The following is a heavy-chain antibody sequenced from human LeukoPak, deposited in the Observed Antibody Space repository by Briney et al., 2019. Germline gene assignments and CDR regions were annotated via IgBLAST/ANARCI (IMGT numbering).Heavy chain of an antibody. CDR1: GGPISSSSYY. J-gene: IGHJ4*02. CDR3: ARDERYYDSSGYYPRVD. D-gene: IGHD3-22*01. Sequence: PSETLSLTCTVSGGPISSSSYYWGWIRQPPGKGLEWIGSIYYSGSTYYNPSLKSRVTISVDTSKSQFSLKLSSVTAADTAVYYCARDERYYDSSGYYPRVDWGQGTLVTVSS. V-gene: IGHV4-39*07. CDR2: IYYSGST.